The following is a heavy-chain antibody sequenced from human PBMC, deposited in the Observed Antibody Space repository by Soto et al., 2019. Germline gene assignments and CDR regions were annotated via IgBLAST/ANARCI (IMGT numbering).Heavy chain of an antibody. J-gene: IGHJ5*02. D-gene: IGHD3-3*01. CDR3: ARGTGITIFGVVTSSRSNWFDP. V-gene: IGHV4-30-2*01. Sequence: PSETLSLTCAVSGGSISSGGYSWSWIRQPPGKGLEWIGYIYHSGSTYYNPSLKSRVTISVDRSKNQFSLKLSSVTAADTAVYYCARGTGITIFGVVTSSRSNWFDPWGQGTLVTVSS. CDR1: GGSISSGGYS. CDR2: IYHSGST.